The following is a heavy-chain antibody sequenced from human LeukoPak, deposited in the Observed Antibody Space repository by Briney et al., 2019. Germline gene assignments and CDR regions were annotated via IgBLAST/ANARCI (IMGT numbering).Heavy chain of an antibody. V-gene: IGHV4-39*01. J-gene: IGHJ5*02. Sequence: SETLSLTCTVSGGSISSSSHYWVWIRQPPGKGLEWIGTIYYSGTTYYNPSLKSRVTISVDTSKNQFSLKLSSVTAADTAVYYCARLLQTSVVFDPWGQGTLDTVSS. CDR1: GGSISSSSHY. CDR3: ARLLQTSVVFDP. CDR2: IYYSGTT. D-gene: IGHD3-22*01.